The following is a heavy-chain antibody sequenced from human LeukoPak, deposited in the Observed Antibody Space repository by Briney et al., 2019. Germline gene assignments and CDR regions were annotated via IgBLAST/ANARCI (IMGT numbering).Heavy chain of an antibody. CDR2: ISSSSSYI. J-gene: IGHJ3*02. D-gene: IGHD6-13*01. CDR1: GFTFSSYS. CDR3: AKDRQQGYAFDI. V-gene: IGHV3-21*01. Sequence: GGSLRLSCAASGFTFSSYSMNWVRQAPGKGLEWVSSISSSSSYIYYADSVKGRFTISRDNAKNSLYLQMNSLRAEDTAVYYCAKDRQQGYAFDIWGQGTMVTVSS.